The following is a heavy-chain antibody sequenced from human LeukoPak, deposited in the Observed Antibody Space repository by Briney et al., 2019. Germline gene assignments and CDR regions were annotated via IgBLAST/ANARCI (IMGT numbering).Heavy chain of an antibody. CDR3: ARVFADLVYYYYYYMDV. D-gene: IGHD3-3*01. CDR2: IKQDGSEK. CDR1: GFTFSSYW. J-gene: IGHJ6*03. V-gene: IGHV3-7*01. Sequence: GGSLRLSCVASGFTFSSYWMSWVRQAPGKGLEWVANIKQDGSEKYYVDSVKGRFTISRDNAKNSLYLQMNSLRVEDTAVYSCARVFADLVYYYYYYMDVWGKGTTVTVSS.